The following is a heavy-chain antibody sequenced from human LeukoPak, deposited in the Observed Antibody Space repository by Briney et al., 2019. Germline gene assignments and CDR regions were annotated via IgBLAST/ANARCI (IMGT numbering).Heavy chain of an antibody. J-gene: IGHJ4*02. Sequence: GGSLRLSCAASGFTFRNYVIHWVRQAPGKGLEWVAVTSSDLNVKLYADSVKGRFTISRDNSRSTLYLQMNSLRPEDTAIYYCAREGYYGSGSPPSLYFDYWGRGTLVTVSS. D-gene: IGHD3-10*01. CDR2: TSSDLNVK. CDR1: GFTFRNYV. V-gene: IGHV3-30-3*01. CDR3: AREGYYGSGSPPSLYFDY.